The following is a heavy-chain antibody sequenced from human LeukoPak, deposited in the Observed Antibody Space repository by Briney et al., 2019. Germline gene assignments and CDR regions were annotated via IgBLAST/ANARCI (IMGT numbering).Heavy chain of an antibody. CDR2: IYYRGST. CDR3: ARGGGYSSGLDY. CDR1: GGSISSSSYY. D-gene: IGHD6-19*01. V-gene: IGHV4-61*01. Sequence: KTSETLSLTCTVSGGSISSSSYYWSWIRQPPGKGLEWIGYIYYRGSTTYNPSLKSRVTISVDTSKNQFSLKLISVTAADTAVYYCARGGGYSSGLDYWGQGTLVTVSS. J-gene: IGHJ4*02.